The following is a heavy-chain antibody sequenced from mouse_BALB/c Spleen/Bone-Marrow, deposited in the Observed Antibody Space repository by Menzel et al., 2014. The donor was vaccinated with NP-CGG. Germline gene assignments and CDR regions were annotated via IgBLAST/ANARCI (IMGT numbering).Heavy chain of an antibody. CDR3: ARWDGNYIYAMDY. J-gene: IGHJ4*01. CDR1: GFNIKDTY. D-gene: IGHD2-1*01. CDR2: IDPANGNT. V-gene: IGHV14-3*02. Sequence: VQLQQSGAELVKPGASVKLSCTASGFNIKDTYMHWVKQRPEQGLEWIGRIDPANGNTKYDPKLQGKATITADTSSNTAYLQLSSLTSEDTAVYYCARWDGNYIYAMDYWGQGTSVTVSS.